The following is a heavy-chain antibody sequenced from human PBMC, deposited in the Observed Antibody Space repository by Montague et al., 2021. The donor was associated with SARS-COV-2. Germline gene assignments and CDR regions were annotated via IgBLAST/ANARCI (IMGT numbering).Heavy chain of an antibody. D-gene: IGHD3-16*01. Sequence: SETLSLTCTVSGASVRTYYWSWIRQPAGKGLEWIGRIYSSGSINYNPSLKTRITLSVDTSKNQLSLRLNSVTAADTAVYYCARNPGEYYDMDVWGQGTTVTVSS. V-gene: IGHV4-4*07. J-gene: IGHJ6*02. CDR1: GASVRTYY. CDR2: IYSSGSI. CDR3: ARNPGEYYDMDV.